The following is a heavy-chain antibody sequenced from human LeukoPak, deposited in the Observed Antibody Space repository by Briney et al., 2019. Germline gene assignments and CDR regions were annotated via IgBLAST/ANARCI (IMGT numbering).Heavy chain of an antibody. D-gene: IGHD5-18*01. CDR1: GVTFSSYA. V-gene: IGHV3-23*01. CDR2: ISDNRGTT. J-gene: IGHJ4*02. Sequence: GGSLRLSCAASGVTFSSYAMSWVRQAPGKGLEWVSSISDNRGTTYYAESVKGRFTISRDNPKNTLYLQMSSLRVEDTAVYYCAKEDGYSYGFLAYWGQGTLVTVSS. CDR3: AKEDGYSYGFLAY.